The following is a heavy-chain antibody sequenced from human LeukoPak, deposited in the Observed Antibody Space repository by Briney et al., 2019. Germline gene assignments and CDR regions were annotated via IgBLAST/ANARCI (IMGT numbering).Heavy chain of an antibody. CDR3: ARVTGYMIGDYFDY. CDR2: VYYSGST. CDR1: GGSISSYY. Sequence: SETLSLTCTVSGGSISSYYWSWIRQPPGKGLEWIGYVYYSGSTNYNPSLKSRVTISVDTSKNQFSLKLNSVTAAVTAVYYCARVTGYMIGDYFDYWGQGILVTVSS. V-gene: IGHV4-59*01. D-gene: IGHD3-9*01. J-gene: IGHJ4*02.